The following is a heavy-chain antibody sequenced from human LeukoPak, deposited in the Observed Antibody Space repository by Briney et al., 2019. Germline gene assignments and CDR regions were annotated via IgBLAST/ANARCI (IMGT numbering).Heavy chain of an antibody. CDR3: ARDNYGDYACLY. CDR2: IIPIFGTA. CDR1: GGTFSSYA. J-gene: IGHJ4*02. Sequence: SVKVSCKASGGTFSSYAISWVRQAPGQGLEWMGGIIPIFGTANYAQKFQGRVPITADESTSTAYMELGSQRSGDTAVYYCARDNYGDYACLYWGQGTMVTVS. V-gene: IGHV1-69*13. D-gene: IGHD4-17*01.